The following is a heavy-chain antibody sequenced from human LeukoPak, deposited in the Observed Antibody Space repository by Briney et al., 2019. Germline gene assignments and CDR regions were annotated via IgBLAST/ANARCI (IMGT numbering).Heavy chain of an antibody. D-gene: IGHD3-16*02. V-gene: IGHV4-59*01. Sequence: PSETLSLTCTVSGGSITTYYWSWIRQPPGKGLGWIGYIYYSGSTNYNPSLKSRVTISVDTSKNQFSLKLSSVTAADTAVYYCAGIHLGELSSINWFDPWGQGTLVTVSS. CDR1: GGSITTYY. CDR3: AGIHLGELSSINWFDP. J-gene: IGHJ5*02. CDR2: IYYSGST.